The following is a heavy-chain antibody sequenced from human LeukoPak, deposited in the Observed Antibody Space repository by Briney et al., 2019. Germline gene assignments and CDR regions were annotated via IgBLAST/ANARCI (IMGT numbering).Heavy chain of an antibody. CDR2: IYYSGST. V-gene: IGHV4-39*01. Sequence: PSETLSLTGTVSGGSISSGIYYWGWIRQPPGKGLEWIGSIYYSGSTFYNPSPKSRVTISVEASKNQFSLKLSSVTAADTAVYYCARHRDNYDDRIDYWGQGTLVTVSS. J-gene: IGHJ4*02. CDR3: ARHRDNYDDRIDY. CDR1: GGSISSGIYY. D-gene: IGHD3-22*01.